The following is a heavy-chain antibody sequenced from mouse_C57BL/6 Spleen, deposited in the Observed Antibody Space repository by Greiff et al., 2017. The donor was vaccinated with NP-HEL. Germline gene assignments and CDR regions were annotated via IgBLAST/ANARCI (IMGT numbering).Heavy chain of an antibody. V-gene: IGHV1-22*01. Sequence: VQLQQSGPELVKPGASVKMSCKASGYTFTDYHMHWVKQSHGKSLEWIGYINPNNGGTSYNQKFKGKATLTVNKSSSTAYMELRSLTSEDSAVYYCAIYYDYNYFDYWGQGTTLTVSS. D-gene: IGHD2-4*01. CDR2: INPNNGGT. J-gene: IGHJ2*01. CDR1: GYTFTDYH. CDR3: AIYYDYNYFDY.